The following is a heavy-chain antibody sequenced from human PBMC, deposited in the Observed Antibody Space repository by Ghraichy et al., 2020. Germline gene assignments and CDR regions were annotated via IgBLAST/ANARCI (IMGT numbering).Heavy chain of an antibody. CDR3: ASADTAMDTFDY. CDR2: ISYDGSNK. CDR1: GFTFSSYA. V-gene: IGHV3-30-3*01. Sequence: GGSLRLSCAASGFTFSSYAMHWVRQAPGKGLEWVAVISYDGSNKYYADSVKGRFTISRDNSKNTLYLQMNSLRAEDTAVYYCASADTAMDTFDYWGQGTLVTVSS. J-gene: IGHJ4*02. D-gene: IGHD5-18*01.